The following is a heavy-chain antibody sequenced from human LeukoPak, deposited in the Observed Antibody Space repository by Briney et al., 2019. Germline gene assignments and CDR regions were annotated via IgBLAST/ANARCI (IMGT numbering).Heavy chain of an antibody. J-gene: IGHJ6*02. D-gene: IGHD4-17*01. CDR2: ISYDGSNK. CDR3: AKEESDYLYYYYYYGMDV. V-gene: IGHV3-30*18. CDR1: GFTFSSYG. Sequence: PGGSLRLSCAASGFTFSSYGMHWVRQAPGKGLEWVAVISYDGSNKYYADSVKGRFTISRDNSKNTLYLQMNGLRAEDTAVYYCAKEESDYLYYYYYYGMDVWGQGTTVTVSS.